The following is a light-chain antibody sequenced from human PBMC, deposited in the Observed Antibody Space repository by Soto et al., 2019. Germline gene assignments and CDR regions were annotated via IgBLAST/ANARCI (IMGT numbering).Light chain of an antibody. CDR3: QQYNNSPT. J-gene: IGKJ2*01. V-gene: IGKV3-15*01. CDR2: GAS. Sequence: EIVMTQSPATLSVSPGERATLSCRASQSVSSNLAWYQQKPGQAPRLLIYGASTRATGIPARFSGSGSGTEFTLTISSLQSVDFAVYYCQQYNNSPTFGQGTKVEIK. CDR1: QSVSSN.